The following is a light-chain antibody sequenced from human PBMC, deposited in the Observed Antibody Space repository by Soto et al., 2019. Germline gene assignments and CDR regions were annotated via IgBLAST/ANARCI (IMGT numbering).Light chain of an antibody. V-gene: IGKV1-9*01. J-gene: IGKJ3*01. CDR3: HQLNSFPIA. Sequence: IQLTQSPSSLSASVGDRVTITCRASQGISSFLAWYQQKPGRAPKLLIYGASTLQSGVPSRVSGSGSGTDFTLTISSLQPEDFATYYCHQLNSFPIAFGPGTKVEIQ. CDR1: QGISSF. CDR2: GAS.